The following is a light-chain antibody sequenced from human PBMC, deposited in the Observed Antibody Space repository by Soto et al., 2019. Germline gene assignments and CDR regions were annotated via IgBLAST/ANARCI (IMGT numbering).Light chain of an antibody. CDR1: QSVSSSY. CDR2: GAS. CDR3: QQYGSSIT. J-gene: IGKJ5*01. Sequence: IVLTQSPGILSLSLGERATLSCRASQSVSSSYLAWYQQKPGQAPRLLIYGASSRATGIPDRFSGSGSGTDFTLTISRLETEDFAVYYCQQYGSSITFGQGTRLEI. V-gene: IGKV3-20*01.